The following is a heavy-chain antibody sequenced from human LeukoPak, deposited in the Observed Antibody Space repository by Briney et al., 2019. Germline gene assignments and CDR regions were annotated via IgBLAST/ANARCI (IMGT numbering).Heavy chain of an antibody. V-gene: IGHV1-69*13. CDR1: GGTFNNFA. D-gene: IGHD5-18*01. CDR3: ARVTHTELSTWFDP. J-gene: IGHJ5*02. CDR2: IIPIFGSS. Sequence: ASVKVSCKASGGTFNNFAINWVRQAPGQGLEWMGGIIPIFGSSNYAQKFQGRVTITADESTTTAYMELSSLRSEDTAVYYCARVTHTELSTWFDPWGQGTLVTVSS.